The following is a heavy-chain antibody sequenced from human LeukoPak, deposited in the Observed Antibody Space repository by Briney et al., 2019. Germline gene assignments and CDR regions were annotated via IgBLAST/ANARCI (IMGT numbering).Heavy chain of an antibody. V-gene: IGHV1-69*01. Sequence: SVKVSCKASGGTFSSYAISWVRQAPGQGLEWMGGIIPIFGTANYAQKFQGRVTITADESTSTAYMELSSLRSEDTAVYYCARVGVYGDYFDYWGQGTLVTVSS. D-gene: IGHD4-17*01. CDR3: ARVGVYGDYFDY. CDR1: GGTFSSYA. CDR2: IIPIFGTA. J-gene: IGHJ4*02.